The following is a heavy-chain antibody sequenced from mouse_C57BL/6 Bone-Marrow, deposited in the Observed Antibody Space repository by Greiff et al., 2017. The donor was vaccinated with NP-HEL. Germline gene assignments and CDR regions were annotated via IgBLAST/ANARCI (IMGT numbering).Heavy chain of an antibody. Sequence: VQLQQPGAELVKPGASVKLSCKASGYTFTSYWMHWVKPRPGQGLEWIGMIHPNSGSTNYNEKFKSKATLTVDKSSSTAYMQLSSLTSEDSAVYYCARSPDYYAMDYWGQGTSVTVSS. CDR3: ARSPDYYAMDY. J-gene: IGHJ4*01. CDR1: GYTFTSYW. V-gene: IGHV1-64*01. CDR2: IHPNSGST.